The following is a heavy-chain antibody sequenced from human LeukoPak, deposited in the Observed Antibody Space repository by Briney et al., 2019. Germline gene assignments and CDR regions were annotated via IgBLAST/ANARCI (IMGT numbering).Heavy chain of an antibody. J-gene: IGHJ5*02. D-gene: IGHD2/OR15-2a*01. Sequence: GGSLRLSCAASGFTFSDYSINWVRQAPGKGLEWVSIIYRDGSTFYADSMKGRFTISRDNSKNTLYLQMNSLRDDDTAVYYCARDFPWFDPWGQGTLVTVSS. CDR3: ARDFPWFDP. CDR1: GFTFSDYS. CDR2: IYRDGST. V-gene: IGHV3-53*01.